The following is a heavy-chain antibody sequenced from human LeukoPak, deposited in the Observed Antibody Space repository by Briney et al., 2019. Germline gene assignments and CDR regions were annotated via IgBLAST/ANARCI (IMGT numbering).Heavy chain of an antibody. D-gene: IGHD3-22*01. J-gene: IGHJ3*02. CDR2: INAGNGNT. V-gene: IGHV1-3*03. Sequence: ASVKVSCKASGYTFTSYAMHWVRQAPGQRLEWMGWINAGNGNTKYSQEFQGRVTITRDTSASTAHMELSSLRSEDMAVYYCARGPTTYYYDSSGHDDAFDIWGQGTMVTVSS. CDR3: ARGPTTYYYDSSGHDDAFDI. CDR1: GYTFTSYA.